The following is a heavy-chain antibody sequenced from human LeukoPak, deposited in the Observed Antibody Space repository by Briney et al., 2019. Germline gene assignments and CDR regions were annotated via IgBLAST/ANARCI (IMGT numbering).Heavy chain of an antibody. Sequence: HPGGSLRLSCAASGFTFSSYWMHWVRQVPGKGLLWVSRINSDGSATIYADSVRGRFTISRDNAKNTLYLQMSGLRVEDTAVYHCASDSPYYGMDVWGQGTTVTVSS. CDR2: INSDGSAT. CDR3: ASDSPYYGMDV. V-gene: IGHV3-74*01. CDR1: GFTFSSYW. J-gene: IGHJ6*02.